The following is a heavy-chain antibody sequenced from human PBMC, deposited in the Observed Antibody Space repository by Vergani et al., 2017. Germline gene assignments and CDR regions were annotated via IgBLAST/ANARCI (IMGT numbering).Heavy chain of an antibody. Sequence: QVQLQQWGAGLLKPSETLSLTCAVYGGSFSGYYWSWIRQPPGKGLEWIGEINHSGSTNYNPSLKSRVTISVDTSKNQFSLKLSSVTAADTAVYYCARGQTYYDSLTGYYSRQFDYWGQGTLVTVSS. CDR1: GGSFSGYY. J-gene: IGHJ4*02. CDR2: INHSGST. CDR3: ARGQTYYDSLTGYYSRQFDY. D-gene: IGHD3-9*01. V-gene: IGHV4-34*01.